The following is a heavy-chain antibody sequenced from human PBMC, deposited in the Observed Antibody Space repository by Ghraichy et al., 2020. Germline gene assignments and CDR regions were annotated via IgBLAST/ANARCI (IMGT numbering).Heavy chain of an antibody. J-gene: IGHJ3*02. V-gene: IGHV4-4*07. Sequence: SETLSLTCTVSGGSISSYYLSWIRQSAGKGLEWIGRVYTSGTTNYNPSLKSRVIMSVSLSKNQFSLRLTSVTAADTAVYYCARDSYYCDSSDSRAEAFDIWGHEKTVTV. D-gene: IGHD3-22*01. CDR2: VYTSGTT. CDR3: ARDSYYCDSSDSRAEAFDI. CDR1: GGSISSYY.